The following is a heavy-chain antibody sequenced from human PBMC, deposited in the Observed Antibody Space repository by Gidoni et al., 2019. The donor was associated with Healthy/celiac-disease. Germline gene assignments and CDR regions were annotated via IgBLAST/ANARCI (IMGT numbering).Heavy chain of an antibody. J-gene: IGHJ4*02. D-gene: IGHD6-19*01. CDR1: GGSFSGSY. CDR2: INHSGST. CDR3: ARGPSLPSIAVAGTELDY. Sequence: QVQIQQWGAGLLKPSETLSLTCAVYGGSFSGSYWSCIRHPPGKGLEGIGEINHSGSTNYNPYLKSRVTISVDTSKNQFSLKLSSVTAADTAVYYCARGPSLPSIAVAGTELDYWGQGTLVTVSS. V-gene: IGHV4-34*01.